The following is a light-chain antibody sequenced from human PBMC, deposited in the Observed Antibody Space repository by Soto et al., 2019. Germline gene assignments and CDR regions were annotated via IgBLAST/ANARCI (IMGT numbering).Light chain of an antibody. J-gene: IGKJ1*01. CDR1: QSVGSN. V-gene: IGKV3-15*01. CDR3: QQYNTRWT. Sequence: EIVMTQSPATLSVSPGERATLSCRARQSVGSNLAWYQQKPGQAPRLLIYGASTRAAGIPARFSGSGSGTEFTLSISSLQSEDSAVYFCQQYNTRWTLGPGTKVEIK. CDR2: GAS.